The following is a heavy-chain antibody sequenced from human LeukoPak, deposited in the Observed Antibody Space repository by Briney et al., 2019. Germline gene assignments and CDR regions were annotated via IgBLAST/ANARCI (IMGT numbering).Heavy chain of an antibody. CDR2: IYYSGST. CDR1: GGSISSYY. J-gene: IGHJ3*02. V-gene: IGHV4-59*01. Sequence: NPSETLSLTCTVSGGSISSYYWSWIRQPPGKGLEWIGYIYYSGSTNYNPSLKSRVTISVDTSKNQFSLKLSSVTAADTAVYYCARDNYYDSSGYTHDAFDIWGQGTMVTVSS. D-gene: IGHD3-22*01. CDR3: ARDNYYDSSGYTHDAFDI.